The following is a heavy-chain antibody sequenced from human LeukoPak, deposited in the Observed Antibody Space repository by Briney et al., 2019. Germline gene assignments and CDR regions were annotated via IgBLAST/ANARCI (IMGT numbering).Heavy chain of an antibody. J-gene: IGHJ4*02. CDR1: GFTFSNYA. V-gene: IGHV3-23*01. D-gene: IGHD2-21*02. Sequence: PGASLRLPCAASGFTFSNYAMSWVRQAPGKGLEWVSAFSGGGGSAYYADSVKGRFTISRDNSKNTLYLQMNSLRADDTALYYCAKDLGYCRGDCYSGFDSWGQGTLVTVSS. CDR2: FSGGGGSA. CDR3: AKDLGYCRGDCYSGFDS.